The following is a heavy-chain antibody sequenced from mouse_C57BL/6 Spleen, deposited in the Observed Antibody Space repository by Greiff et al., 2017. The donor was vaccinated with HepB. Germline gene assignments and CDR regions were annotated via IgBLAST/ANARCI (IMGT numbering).Heavy chain of an antibody. J-gene: IGHJ3*01. D-gene: IGHD1-1*01. V-gene: IGHV1-64*01. CDR1: GYTFTSYW. Sequence: VQLQQSGAELVKPGASVKLSCKASGYTFTSYWMHWVKQRPGQGLEWIGMIHPNSGSTNYNEKFKSKATLTVDKSSSTAYMQLSSLTSEDSAVYYCAPITTVVEGFAYWGQGTLVTVSA. CDR3: APITTVVEGFAY. CDR2: IHPNSGST.